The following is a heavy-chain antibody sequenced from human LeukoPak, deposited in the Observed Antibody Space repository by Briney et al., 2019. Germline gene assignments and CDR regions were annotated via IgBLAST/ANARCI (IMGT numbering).Heavy chain of an antibody. V-gene: IGHV3-53*01. CDR2: IYSGDTT. CDR3: ARDSGYIYGQGLPAGFDY. D-gene: IGHD5-18*01. CDR1: GFTVSNNY. J-gene: IGHJ4*02. Sequence: SGGSLRLSCAASGFTVSNNYMSWVRQAPGKGLEWVSVIYSGDTTYYTDSVQGRFTISRDNAKNTLYLQMNSLRAEDTAVYYCARDSGYIYGQGLPAGFDYWGQGTLVTVSS.